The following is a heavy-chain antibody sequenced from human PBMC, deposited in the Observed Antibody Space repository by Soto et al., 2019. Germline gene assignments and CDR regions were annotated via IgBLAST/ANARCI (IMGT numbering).Heavy chain of an antibody. Sequence: EVQLVESGGGLVQPGRSLRLSCGASGFTFDEYGMHWVRQAPGKGLEWVSGISWNSGTIGYADSVKGRFTISRDNAKNSLYLQMSSLRAEDTALYSCAKSTGGTANGMDVWGQGTTVTVSS. D-gene: IGHD2-8*02. J-gene: IGHJ6*02. V-gene: IGHV3-9*01. CDR2: ISWNSGTI. CDR3: AKSTGGTANGMDV. CDR1: GFTFDEYG.